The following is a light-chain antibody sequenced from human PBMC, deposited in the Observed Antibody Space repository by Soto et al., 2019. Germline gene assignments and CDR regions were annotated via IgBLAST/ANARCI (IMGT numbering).Light chain of an antibody. CDR3: QSYGSSLSGLYV. V-gene: IGLV1-40*01. J-gene: IGLJ1*01. Sequence: QSVLTQSPSVSGAPGQRVTISCTGSSSNIGAGYDVHWYQQLPGTAPKLLIYGNSNRPSGVPDRFSGSKSGTSASLAITGLQAEDEADYYCQSYGSSLSGLYVFGTGTKVTVL. CDR2: GNS. CDR1: SSNIGAGYD.